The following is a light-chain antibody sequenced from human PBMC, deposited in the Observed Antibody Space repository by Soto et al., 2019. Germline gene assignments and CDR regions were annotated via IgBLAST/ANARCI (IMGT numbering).Light chain of an antibody. V-gene: IGKV2-24*01. J-gene: IGKJ3*01. CDR3: VQAKQFPFT. Sequence: DIVMTQTPLSLPVTLGQPASISCRSSEGLAFLSWLHQRPGQPPRFLIYKISQRFSGVPDRFSGSGAGTNFTLKISGVEPEDVGVYYCVQAKQFPFTFGPGTKVDIK. CDR1: EGLAF. CDR2: KIS.